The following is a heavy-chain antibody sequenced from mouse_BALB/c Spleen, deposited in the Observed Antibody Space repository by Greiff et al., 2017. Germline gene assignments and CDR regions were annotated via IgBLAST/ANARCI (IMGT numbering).Heavy chain of an antibody. V-gene: IGHV2-6-7*01. CDR1: GFSLTGYG. CDR2: IWGDGST. J-gene: IGHJ2*01. D-gene: IGHD2-3*01. CDR3: ARYDNYFDY. Sequence: VQLQQSGPGLVAPSQSLSITCTVSGFSLTGYGVNWVRQPPGKGLERLGMIWGDGSTDYNSALKSRLSISKDNSKSQVFLKMNSLQTDDTARYYCARYDNYFDYWGQGTTLTVSS.